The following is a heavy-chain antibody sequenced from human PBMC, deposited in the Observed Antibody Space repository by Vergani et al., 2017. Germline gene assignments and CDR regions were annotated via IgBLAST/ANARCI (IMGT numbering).Heavy chain of an antibody. D-gene: IGHD5-12*01. CDR2: INHSGST. CDR3: TRQPQEGASGPPSVPT. V-gene: IGHV4-34*01. CDR1: GFTFSSYW. Sequence: VQLVESGGGLVQPGGSLRLSCAASGFTFSSYWMSWIRQPPGKGLEWIGEINHSGSTHYNPSLKSRVTISVDTSKNDFSLKVTSVTAADTAVYYCTRQPQEGASGPPSVPTWGQGISVIVSS. J-gene: IGHJ4*02.